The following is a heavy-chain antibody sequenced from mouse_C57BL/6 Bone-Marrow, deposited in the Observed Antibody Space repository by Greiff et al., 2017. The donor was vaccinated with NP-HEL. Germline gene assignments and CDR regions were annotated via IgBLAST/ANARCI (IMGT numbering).Heavy chain of an antibody. V-gene: IGHV2-5*01. CDR3: AKSVYYYGSSPWFAY. J-gene: IGHJ3*01. CDR2: IWRGGST. CDR1: GFSLTSYG. Sequence: VQVVESGPGLVQPSQSLSITCTVSGFSLTSYGVHWVRQSPGKGLEWLGVIWRGGSTDYNAAFMSRLSITKDNSTSQVFFKMNSLQADDTAIYYCAKSVYYYGSSPWFAYWGQGTLVTVSA. D-gene: IGHD1-1*01.